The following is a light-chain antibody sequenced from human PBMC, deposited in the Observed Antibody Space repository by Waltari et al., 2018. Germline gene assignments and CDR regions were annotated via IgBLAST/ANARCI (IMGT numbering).Light chain of an antibody. CDR3: QPRSNWHT. CDR2: DAA. J-gene: IGKJ2*01. Sequence: ENVLTQSPATLSLSPGEAATLSCRASQNVGNSLAWYQHNPGQAPRLLIYDAAHRASSIPARFSGSGSGTDFTLTISSLEPDDFAVYYCQPRSNWHTFGQGTRLEIK. CDR1: QNVGNS. V-gene: IGKV3-11*01.